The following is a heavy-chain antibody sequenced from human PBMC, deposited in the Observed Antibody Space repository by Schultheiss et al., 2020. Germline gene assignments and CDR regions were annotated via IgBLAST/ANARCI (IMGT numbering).Heavy chain of an antibody. Sequence: SPTLSLTCTVSGGSISSYYWNWIRQPPGKGLEWIGEINHSGSTNYNPSLKSRVTISVDTSKNQFSLKLSSVTAADTAVYYCARTRSGRDGFLFDYWGQGTLVTLYS. CDR2: INHSGST. V-gene: IGHV4-34*01. D-gene: IGHD5-24*01. CDR1: GGSISSYY. J-gene: IGHJ4*02. CDR3: ARTRSGRDGFLFDY.